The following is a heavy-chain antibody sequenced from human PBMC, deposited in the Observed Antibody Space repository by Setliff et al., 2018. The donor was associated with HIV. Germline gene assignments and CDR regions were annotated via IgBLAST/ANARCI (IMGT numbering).Heavy chain of an antibody. CDR2: FDPEDDET. V-gene: IGHV1-24*01. D-gene: IGHD5-12*01. Sequence: GASVKVSCKVSGYTLTELSMHWVRQAPGKGLEWMGGFDPEDDETIYAQKFQGRVTMTEDTSTDTAYMELSTLRSEDTAVYFCARDGGYSGHQWFGDAFDIWGQGTMVTVSS. CDR3: ARDGGYSGHQWFGDAFDI. CDR1: GYTLTELS. J-gene: IGHJ3*02.